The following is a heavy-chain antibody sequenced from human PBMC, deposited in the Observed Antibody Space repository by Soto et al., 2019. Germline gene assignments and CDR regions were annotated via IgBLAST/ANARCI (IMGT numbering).Heavy chain of an antibody. J-gene: IGHJ5*02. V-gene: IGHV4-31*03. CDR1: GGSISIVGYY. CDR2: IYYSGST. D-gene: IGHD2-2*01. Sequence: LSLTCTVSGGSISIVGYYWSWIRQHPGKGLEWIGYIYYSGSTYYNPSLKSRVTISVDTSKNQFSLKLSSVTAADTAVYYCARVCSSTSSPYRFYNWFDPWGQGTLVTVSS. CDR3: ARVCSSTSSPYRFYNWFDP.